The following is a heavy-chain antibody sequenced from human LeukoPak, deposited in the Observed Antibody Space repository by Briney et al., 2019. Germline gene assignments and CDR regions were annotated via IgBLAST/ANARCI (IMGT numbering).Heavy chain of an antibody. Sequence: GGSLRLSCAASGFTFSSYAISWVRQAPGKGLEWVSVISGSGNSGDSTYYTDSVKGRFTISRDNSKNTLYLQMNSLRAEDTAAYYCAKDVGLVVRYYGMDVWGRGTTVTVSS. CDR2: ISGSGNSGDST. CDR1: GFTFSSYA. J-gene: IGHJ6*04. CDR3: AKDVGLVVRYYGMDV. D-gene: IGHD6-19*01. V-gene: IGHV3-23*01.